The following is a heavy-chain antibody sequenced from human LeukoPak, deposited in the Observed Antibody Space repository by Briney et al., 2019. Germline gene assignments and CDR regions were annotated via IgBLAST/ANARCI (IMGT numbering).Heavy chain of an antibody. CDR2: INPNSGGT. D-gene: IGHD3-22*01. CDR3: ARGQYDSSGYYFESTFTR. J-gene: IGHJ4*02. V-gene: IGHV1-2*06. CDR1: GYTFTGYY. Sequence: ASVKVSCKASGYTFTGYYLHWVRQAPGHGLEWMGRINPNSGGTNFAQKFQGRVTMTRDTSISKAYMELSSLRSDDTAVYYCARGQYDSSGYYFESTFTRWGQGTLVTVSS.